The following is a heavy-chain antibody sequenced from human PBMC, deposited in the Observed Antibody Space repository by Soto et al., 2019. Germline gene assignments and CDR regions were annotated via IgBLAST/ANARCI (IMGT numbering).Heavy chain of an antibody. J-gene: IGHJ5*02. CDR2: IYHSGST. D-gene: IGHD2-21*02. CDR3: ARVAYCGGDCYRGFDP. V-gene: IGHV4-30-2*01. CDR1: GGSISRGGYS. Sequence: PSETLSLTCAVSGGSISRGGYSWSWIRQPPGKGLEWIGYIYHSGSTYYNPSLKGRVTISVDRSKNQFSLKLSSVTAADTAVYYCARVAYCGGDCYRGFDPWGQGTLVTVSS.